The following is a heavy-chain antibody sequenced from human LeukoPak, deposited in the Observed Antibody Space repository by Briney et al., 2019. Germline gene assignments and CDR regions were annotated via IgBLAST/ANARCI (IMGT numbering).Heavy chain of an antibody. D-gene: IGHD3-16*01. CDR2: ISSSTSTI. Sequence: GGSLRLSCAASGFTFSSYSMNWVRQAPGKRLEWVSYISSSTSTIYYADSVKGRFTISRDNAKNSLYLQMNSLRAEDTAVYYCARVGDFADFDYWGQGTLVTVSS. CDR3: ARVGDFADFDY. V-gene: IGHV3-48*04. J-gene: IGHJ4*02. CDR1: GFTFSSYS.